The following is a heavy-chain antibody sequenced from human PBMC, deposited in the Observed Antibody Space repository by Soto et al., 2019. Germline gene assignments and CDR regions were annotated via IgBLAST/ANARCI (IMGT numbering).Heavy chain of an antibody. V-gene: IGHV1-69*13. CDR1: GGTFSSYA. J-gene: IGHJ4*02. CDR3: ARVVRFLEFWIRD. Sequence: ASVKVSCKASGGTFSSYAISWVRQAPGQGLEWMGGIIPIFGTANYAQKFQGRVTITADESTSTAYMELSSLRSEDTAVYYCARVVRFLEFWIRDWGQGTLVTVPQ. D-gene: IGHD3-3*01. CDR2: IIPIFGTA.